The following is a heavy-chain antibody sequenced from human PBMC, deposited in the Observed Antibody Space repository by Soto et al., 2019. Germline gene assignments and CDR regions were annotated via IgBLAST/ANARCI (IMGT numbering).Heavy chain of an antibody. V-gene: IGHV5-51*01. CDR3: ARHHGSPGSYFGMDV. Sequence: PGESLKISCKGSGYSFTSYWINWVRQMPGKGLEWMGIIYPGDSDTRYSPSFQGQVTIPADKSNSTAYLQWRSLKASDTAMYYCARHHGSPGSYFGMDVWGQGTTVTVSS. D-gene: IGHD6-13*01. CDR2: IYPGDSDT. CDR1: GYSFTSYW. J-gene: IGHJ6*02.